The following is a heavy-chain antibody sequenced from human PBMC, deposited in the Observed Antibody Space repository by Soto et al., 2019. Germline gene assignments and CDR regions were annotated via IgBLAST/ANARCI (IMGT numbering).Heavy chain of an antibody. V-gene: IGHV3-21*01. Sequence: GGSLRLSCAASGFTFSSYSMNWVRQAPGKGLEWVSSISSSSSYIYYADSVKGRFTISRDNAKNSLYLQMNSLRAEDTAVYYCATDRYCSSTTCSRSNYWGQGTLVTVSS. J-gene: IGHJ4*02. D-gene: IGHD2-2*01. CDR2: ISSSSSYI. CDR1: GFTFSSYS. CDR3: ATDRYCSSTTCSRSNY.